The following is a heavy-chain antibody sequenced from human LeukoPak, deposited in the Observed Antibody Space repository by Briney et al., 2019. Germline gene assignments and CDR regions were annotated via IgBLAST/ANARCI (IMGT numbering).Heavy chain of an antibody. CDR1: GGSVSSGSYY. D-gene: IGHD4-17*01. CDR3: ARVVSRGDYVNY. V-gene: IGHV4-61*01. CDR2: IYYSGST. J-gene: IGHJ4*02. Sequence: SETPSLTCTVSGGSVSSGSYYWSWIRQPPGKGLEWIGYIYYSGSTNYNPSLKSRVTISVDTSKNQFSLKLSSVTAADTAVYYCARVVSRGDYVNYWGQGTLVTVSS.